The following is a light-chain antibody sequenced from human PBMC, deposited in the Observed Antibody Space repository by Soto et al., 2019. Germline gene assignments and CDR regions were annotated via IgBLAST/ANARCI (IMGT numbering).Light chain of an antibody. CDR1: SSDVGGYNY. Sequence: QSALPQPASVSGSPGQSITISCTGTSSDVGGYNYVSWYQQHPGKAPKLMIYEVSNRPSGVSNRFSGSKSGNTASLTISGLQAEDEADYYCRSYTSSSTVFGTGTKVTVL. CDR2: EVS. CDR3: RSYTSSSTV. V-gene: IGLV2-14*01. J-gene: IGLJ1*01.